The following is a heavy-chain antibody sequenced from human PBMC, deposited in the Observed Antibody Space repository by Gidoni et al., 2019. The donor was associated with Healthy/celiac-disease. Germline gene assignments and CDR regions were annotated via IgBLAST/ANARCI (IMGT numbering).Heavy chain of an antibody. CDR2: ISVSGGNT. V-gene: IGHV3-23*01. Sequence: EVQVLESGGGLVQPGGSLRLSCAASGFPFRRYAMSWVRQAPGKGLDWVSAISVSGGNTYYADSVKGRFTISRDNSKNTLYLQMNSLRAEDTAVYYCAKSISCGSPSCYVFDYWGQGTLVTVSS. J-gene: IGHJ4*02. CDR1: GFPFRRYA. D-gene: IGHD2-2*01. CDR3: AKSISCGSPSCYVFDY.